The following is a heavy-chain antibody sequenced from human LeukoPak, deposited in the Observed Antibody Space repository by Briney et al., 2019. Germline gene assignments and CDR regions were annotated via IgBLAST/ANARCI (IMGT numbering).Heavy chain of an antibody. Sequence: SETLSLTCAVYGGSFSGYYWSWIRQPPGKGLEWIGEINHSGSTNYNPSLKGRVTTSVDTSKNQFSLKLSSVTAADTAVYYCARSSYSSSWYRRYFDYWGQGTLVTVSS. CDR2: INHSGST. J-gene: IGHJ4*02. CDR3: ARSSYSSSWYRRYFDY. CDR1: GGSFSGYY. V-gene: IGHV4-34*01. D-gene: IGHD6-13*01.